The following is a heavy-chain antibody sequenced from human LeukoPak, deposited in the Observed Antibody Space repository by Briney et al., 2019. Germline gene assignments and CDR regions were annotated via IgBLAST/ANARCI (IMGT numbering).Heavy chain of an antibody. CDR2: IIPILGIA. D-gene: IGHD6-13*01. Sequence: SVKVSCKASGGTFSSYTISWVRQAPGQGLEWMGRIIPILGIANYAQKFQGRVTITADKSTSTAYMELSSLRSEDTAVYYCARDLGAAADYYYYYGMDVRGQGTTVTVSS. CDR3: ARDLGAAADYYYYYGMDV. J-gene: IGHJ6*02. CDR1: GGTFSSYT. V-gene: IGHV1-69*04.